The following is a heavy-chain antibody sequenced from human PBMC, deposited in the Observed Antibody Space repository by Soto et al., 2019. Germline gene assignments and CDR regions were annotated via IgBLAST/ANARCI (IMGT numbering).Heavy chain of an antibody. CDR2: IYYSGST. CDR3: ASLNYDILTGYYAFDI. V-gene: IGHV4-59*01. D-gene: IGHD3-9*01. CDR1: GGSISSYY. J-gene: IGHJ3*02. Sequence: SETLSLTCTVSGGSISSYYWSWIRQPPGKGLEFIGYIYYSGSTNYNPSLQSRVTISLDTAKNQFSLKVDSVTAADTAVYYCASLNYDILTGYYAFDIWGQGTMVTVSS.